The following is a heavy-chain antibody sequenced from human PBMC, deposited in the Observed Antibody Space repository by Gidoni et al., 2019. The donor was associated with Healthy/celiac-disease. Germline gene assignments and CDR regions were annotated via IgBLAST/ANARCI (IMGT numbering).Heavy chain of an antibody. V-gene: IGHV4-59*01. CDR2: IYYSGST. CDR3: ARVSPVAGTLDY. Sequence: QVQLQESGPGLVKPSETLSLTCNVSGGSISSYYWSWIRQPPGKGLEWNGYIYYSGSTNYNPSLKSRVTISVDTSKNQFSLKLSSVTAADTAVYYCARVSPVAGTLDYWGQGTLVTVSS. CDR1: GGSISSYY. D-gene: IGHD6-19*01. J-gene: IGHJ4*02.